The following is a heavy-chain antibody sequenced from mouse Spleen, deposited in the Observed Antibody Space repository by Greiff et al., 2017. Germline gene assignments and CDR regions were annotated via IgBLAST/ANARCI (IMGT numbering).Heavy chain of an antibody. V-gene: IGHV1-42*01. J-gene: IGHJ3*01. CDR2: INPSTGGT. CDR1: GYSFTGYY. CDR3: ARSGLGSWFAY. Sequence: EVQLQESGPELVKPGASVKISCKASGYSFTGYYMNWVKQSPEKSLEWIGEINPSTGGTTYNQKFKAKATLTVDKSSGTAYMQLKSLTSEDSAVYYCARSGLGSWFAYWGQGTLVTVSA. D-gene: IGHD3-3*01.